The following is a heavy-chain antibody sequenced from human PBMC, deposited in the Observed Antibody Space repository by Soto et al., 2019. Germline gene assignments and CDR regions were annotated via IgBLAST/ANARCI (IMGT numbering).Heavy chain of an antibody. D-gene: IGHD7-27*01. J-gene: IGHJ4*02. CDR3: ARDTGATNTPHSNDY. CDR2: ISAYNGDT. V-gene: IGHV1-18*01. CDR1: GYLFTSYG. Sequence: QVQLLQSGAEVEKPGASVKVSCKTSGYLFTSYGINWVRRATGQGLEWLGWISAYNGDTNYAQKFQGRVTMTTDTSTSTAYMDLRSLRSDDTAVYYCARDTGATNTPHSNDYWGQGTLVTVSS.